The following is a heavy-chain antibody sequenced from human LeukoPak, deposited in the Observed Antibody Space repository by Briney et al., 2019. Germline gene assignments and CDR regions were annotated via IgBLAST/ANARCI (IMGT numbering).Heavy chain of an antibody. V-gene: IGHV5-51*01. J-gene: IGHJ6*02. Sequence: GESLKISCKGSGYSFTSYWIGWVRQMPGKGLEWMGIVYPGDSDTRYSPSFQGQVTISADKSISTAYLQWSSLKASDTAMYYCARLATTGSHNWNYVYYGMDVWGQGTTVTVSS. CDR2: VYPGDSDT. CDR1: GYSFTSYW. D-gene: IGHD1-20*01. CDR3: ARLATTGSHNWNYVYYGMDV.